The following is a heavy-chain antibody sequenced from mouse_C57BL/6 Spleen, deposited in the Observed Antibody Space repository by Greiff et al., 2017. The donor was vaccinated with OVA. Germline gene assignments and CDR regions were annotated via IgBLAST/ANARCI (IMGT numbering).Heavy chain of an antibody. D-gene: IGHD1-1*01. CDR3: ARATGSSYSWFAY. J-gene: IGHJ3*01. V-gene: IGHV1-18*01. Sequence: DVKLQESGPELVKPGASVKIPCKASGYTFTDYNMDWVKQSHGKSLEWIGDINPNNGGTIYNQKFKGKATLTVDKSSSTAYMELRSLTSEDTAVYYCARATGSSYSWFAYWGQGTLVTVSA. CDR1: GYTFTDYN. CDR2: INPNNGGT.